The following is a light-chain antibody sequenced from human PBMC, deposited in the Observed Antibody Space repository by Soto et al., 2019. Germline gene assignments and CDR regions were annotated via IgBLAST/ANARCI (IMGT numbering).Light chain of an antibody. Sequence: DTQMTPSPSTLSASIGDRVTITFRASQSISTWLAWYQQKPGKAPKLLIYAASTLENGVPTRFSGTGSETEFTLTVSSLQPDDSATYYCQQYNDYITFGQGTRLEIK. CDR1: QSISTW. CDR2: AAS. V-gene: IGKV1-5*01. J-gene: IGKJ5*01. CDR3: QQYNDYIT.